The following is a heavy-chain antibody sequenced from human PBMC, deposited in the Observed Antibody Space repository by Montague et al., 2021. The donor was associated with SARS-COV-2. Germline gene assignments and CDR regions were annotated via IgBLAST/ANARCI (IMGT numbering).Heavy chain of an antibody. D-gene: IGHD4-11*01. V-gene: IGHV4-59*01. J-gene: IGHJ6*02. Sequence: SETLSLTCTVSGGSISSYSWSWIRQSPGKGLEWIGYIYYSGSTNYNPSLTSRVTISVDTSKNQFSLKLISVTAADTAVYYCARDFRLITVTSHMSHYAMDVWGQGATVTVSS. CDR1: GGSISSYS. CDR2: IYYSGST. CDR3: ARDFRLITVTSHMSHYAMDV.